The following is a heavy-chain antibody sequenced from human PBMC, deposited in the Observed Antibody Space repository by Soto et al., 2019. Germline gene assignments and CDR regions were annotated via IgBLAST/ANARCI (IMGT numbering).Heavy chain of an antibody. J-gene: IGHJ6*02. CDR3: ARGYDFWSGYYYPYGMDV. Sequence: GGSLRLSCAASGFTFSSYAMHWVRQAPGKGLEWVAVISYDGSNKNHADTVKRRFTISRDNSKNTLYLQMNSLRAEDTAVYYCARGYDFWSGYYYPYGMDVWGQGTTVTVSS. CDR2: ISYDGSNK. CDR1: GFTFSSYA. V-gene: IGHV3-30-3*01. D-gene: IGHD3-3*01.